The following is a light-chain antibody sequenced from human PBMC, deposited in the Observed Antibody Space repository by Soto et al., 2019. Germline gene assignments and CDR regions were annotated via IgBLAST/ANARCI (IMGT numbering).Light chain of an antibody. Sequence: PGERATLSCGASQSVSSNSLAWYQQKPGLAPRLLIYDASSRATGVPDRFSGSGSGTDFTLTVSRLEPEDFAVYYCQQYGSSLLTFGGGTKVEIK. CDR1: QSVSSNS. V-gene: IGKV3D-20*01. J-gene: IGKJ4*01. CDR3: QQYGSSLLT. CDR2: DAS.